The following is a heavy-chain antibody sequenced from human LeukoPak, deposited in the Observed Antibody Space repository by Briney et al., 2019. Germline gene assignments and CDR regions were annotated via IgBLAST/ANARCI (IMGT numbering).Heavy chain of an antibody. Sequence: SETLSLTCAVSGGSISSSNWWSWVRQPPGKGLEWIGEIDHSGSTNYNPSLKSRVTISVDKSKNQFSLKLSSVTAADTAVYYCARPITMVRGVIMPNAFDIWGQGTMVTVSS. J-gene: IGHJ3*02. CDR1: GGSISSSNW. CDR3: ARPITMVRGVIMPNAFDI. V-gene: IGHV4-4*02. CDR2: IDHSGST. D-gene: IGHD3-10*01.